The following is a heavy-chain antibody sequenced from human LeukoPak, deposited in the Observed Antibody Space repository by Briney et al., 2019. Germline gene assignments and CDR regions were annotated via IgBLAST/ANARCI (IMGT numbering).Heavy chain of an antibody. CDR3: AREDDSTFDY. J-gene: IGHJ4*02. CDR1: GFTFTTYW. Sequence: GGSLRLSCAASGFTFTTYWMSWVRQALGKGLEWVANIKQDGTEKYYVDSVKGRFTISRDNAKNSLYLQMNSLRVEDTAVYYCAREDDSTFDYWGQGTLVTVSS. V-gene: IGHV3-7*01. CDR2: IKQDGTEK. D-gene: IGHD4-11*01.